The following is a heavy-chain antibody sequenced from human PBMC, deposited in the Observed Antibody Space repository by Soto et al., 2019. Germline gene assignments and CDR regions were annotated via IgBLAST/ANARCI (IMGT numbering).Heavy chain of an antibody. D-gene: IGHD1-26*01. J-gene: IGHJ4*02. CDR1: GGSINNYY. Sequence: SEPLSLTCTVSGGSINNYYWSWIRQPAGKGLEWIGRIYTSGSTNYNPSLKSRVTMSVDTSKNQFSLKLSSVTAADTAVYYCARVYSGSYYEFDYWGQGTLVTVSS. CDR2: IYTSGST. V-gene: IGHV4-4*07. CDR3: ARVYSGSYYEFDY.